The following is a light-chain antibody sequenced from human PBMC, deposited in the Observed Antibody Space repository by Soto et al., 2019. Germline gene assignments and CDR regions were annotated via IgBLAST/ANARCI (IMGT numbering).Light chain of an antibody. J-gene: IGKJ1*01. V-gene: IGKV3-20*01. CDR3: QHYGSSSWT. CDR1: QSVSSSY. Sequence: EIVLTQSPGTLSLSPGERATLSCRTSQSVSSSYLAWYQQKPGQAPKLLVYGASSRATGIPDRFSGSGSETDFTLTISGLEPEDFAVYYCQHYGSSSWTFGQGTKVDIK. CDR2: GAS.